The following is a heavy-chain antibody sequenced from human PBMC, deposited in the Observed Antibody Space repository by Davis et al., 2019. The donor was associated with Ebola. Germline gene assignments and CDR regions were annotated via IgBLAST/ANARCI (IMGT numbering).Heavy chain of an antibody. CDR1: GYIFTDNY. J-gene: IGHJ4*02. V-gene: IGHV1-46*01. CDR2: VNPSGGGT. Sequence: ASVKVSCKASGYIFTDNYMHWVRQAPGQGLEWMGIVNPSGGGTIYAPTFQGRVTMTRDTSTSTVYMELSSLRSEDTAMYYCARGTGTGYNSGWYVYWGQGTLVTVSS. CDR3: ARGTGTGYNSGWYVY. D-gene: IGHD6-19*01.